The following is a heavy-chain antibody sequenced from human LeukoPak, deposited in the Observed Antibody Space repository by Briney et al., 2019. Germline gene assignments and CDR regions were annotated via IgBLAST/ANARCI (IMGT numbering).Heavy chain of an antibody. Sequence: GGSLRLSCAASGFTFSSYGMSWVRQAPGKGLEWVSAIGGRDGSTYYADSVKGRFTISRDSSKNTLFLHMNTLRAEDTAIYYCAKDRTVGASYWYFDLWGRGTLVTVSS. J-gene: IGHJ2*01. CDR2: IGGRDGST. V-gene: IGHV3-23*01. CDR1: GFTFSSYG. CDR3: AKDRTVGASYWYFDL. D-gene: IGHD1-26*01.